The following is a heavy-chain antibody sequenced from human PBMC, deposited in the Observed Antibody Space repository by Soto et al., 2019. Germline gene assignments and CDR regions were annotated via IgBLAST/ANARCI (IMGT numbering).Heavy chain of an antibody. CDR1: GFTFSSYW. V-gene: IGHV3-7*01. D-gene: IGHD6-19*01. CDR3: GRVPYSYGWIYDY. CDR2: IKQDASER. J-gene: IGHJ4*01. Sequence: SGGSLRLSCAASGFTFSSYWTSWVRQAPGQGLAWVVNIKQDASERYYMDSVRGRFTASRDNAKNSLYLQMNSLRAGDTAVYFCGRVPYSYGWIYDYRGKGSPVTVS.